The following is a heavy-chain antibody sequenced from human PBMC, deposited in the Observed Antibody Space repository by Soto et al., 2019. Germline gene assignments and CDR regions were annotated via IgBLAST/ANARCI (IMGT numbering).Heavy chain of an antibody. J-gene: IGHJ6*02. CDR2: INPDSGAT. Sequence: QEQLVQSGAEVKKPGASVKVSCRASGYTFTDYYIHWVRQTPGQGLEWMGWINPDSGATYLAQKLQDRVTMTRVTSITTAYMDLSSLISDDTAVYYCARDRRGSRSYDGLDVWGQGTTVTVSS. CDR3: ARDRRGSRSYDGLDV. CDR1: GYTFTDYY. D-gene: IGHD3-10*01. V-gene: IGHV1-2*02.